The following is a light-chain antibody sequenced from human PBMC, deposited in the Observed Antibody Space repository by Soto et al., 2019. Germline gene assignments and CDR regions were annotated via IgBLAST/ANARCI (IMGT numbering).Light chain of an antibody. CDR3: QQYSSWPLT. CDR2: GIF. V-gene: IGKV3-15*01. J-gene: IGKJ4*01. CDR1: QSVRSN. Sequence: EIVMTQSPATLSVSPGERATLSCRASQSVRSNYLAWYQQKPGQAPRLLMHGIFTRATGTPARFSGSGAGTEFTRTISSLQSEAFAVYYCQQYSSWPLTFGGGTKVEIK.